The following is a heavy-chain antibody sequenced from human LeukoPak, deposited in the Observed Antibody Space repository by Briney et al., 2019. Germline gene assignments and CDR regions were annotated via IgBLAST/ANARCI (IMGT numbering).Heavy chain of an antibody. V-gene: IGHV3-21*01. CDR1: GFTFSSYS. Sequence: GGALRLSCAASGFTFSSYSMNWVRQAPGKGLEWVSSISSSSSCIYYADSVKGRFTISRDNAKNSLYLQMNSLRAEDTAVYYCARDCSSTSCYDAFDIWGQGTMVTVSS. J-gene: IGHJ3*02. CDR2: ISSSSSCI. D-gene: IGHD2-2*01. CDR3: ARDCSSTSCYDAFDI.